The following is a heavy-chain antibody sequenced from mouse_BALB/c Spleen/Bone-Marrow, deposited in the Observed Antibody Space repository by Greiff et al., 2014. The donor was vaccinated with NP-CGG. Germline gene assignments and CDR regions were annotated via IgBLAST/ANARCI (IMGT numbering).Heavy chain of an antibody. V-gene: IGHV14-3*02. CDR2: IDPANGNT. J-gene: IGHJ4*01. CDR3: ARWEYYAMDY. CDR1: GFNIKDTY. D-gene: IGHD4-1*01. Sequence: VQLQQSGAELVKPGASVKLSCTASGFNIKDTYMHWVKQRPEQGLEWIGRIDPANGNTKYDPKFQGKATLTADTSSNTAYLQLSSLASEVSAVYYCARWEYYAMDYWGQGTSVTVSA.